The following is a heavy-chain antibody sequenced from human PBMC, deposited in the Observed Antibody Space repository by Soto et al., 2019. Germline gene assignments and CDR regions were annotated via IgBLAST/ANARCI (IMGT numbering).Heavy chain of an antibody. J-gene: IGHJ6*02. V-gene: IGHV4-59*01. Sequence: PSETLSLTCTVSGGSISSFYWSWIRQPPGKGLEWIGYIYYSGSTNYNPSLKSRVTISVDTSKNQFSLKLSSVTAADTAVYYCARLTRGGLLNDHYYYYYGMDVWGQGTTVTVSS. CDR3: ARLTRGGLLNDHYYYYYGMDV. D-gene: IGHD2-21*02. CDR1: GGSISSFY. CDR2: IYYSGST.